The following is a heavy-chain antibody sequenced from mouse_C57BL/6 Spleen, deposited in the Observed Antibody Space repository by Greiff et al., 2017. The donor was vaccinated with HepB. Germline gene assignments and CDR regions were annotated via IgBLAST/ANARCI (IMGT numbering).Heavy chain of an antibody. CDR2: IYPSDSET. D-gene: IGHD2-4*01. V-gene: IGHV1-61*01. CDR1: GYTFTSYW. CDR3: ARGGYYDYDGFDY. J-gene: IGHJ2*01. Sequence: QVHVKQPGAELVRPGSSVKLSCKASGYTFTSYWMDWVKQRPGQGLEWIGNIYPSDSETHYNQKFKDKATLTVDKSSSTAYMQLSSLTSEDSAVYYCARGGYYDYDGFDYWGQGTTLTVSS.